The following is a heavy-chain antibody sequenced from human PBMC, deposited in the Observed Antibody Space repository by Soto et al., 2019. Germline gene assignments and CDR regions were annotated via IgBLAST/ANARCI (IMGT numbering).Heavy chain of an antibody. CDR2: IWYDGSDE. Sequence: QLQLVESGGGVVQPGRSLRLSCAASGFTFSRHGMHWVRQAPGKGLEWVAVIWYDGSDEKYAESVKGRYTISRDNSKKTLYLQMNGLRVEDTAVYYCARDLRLDGMDVWGQGTTVTVSS. CDR1: GFTFSRHG. J-gene: IGHJ6*02. V-gene: IGHV3-33*01. CDR3: ARDLRLDGMDV.